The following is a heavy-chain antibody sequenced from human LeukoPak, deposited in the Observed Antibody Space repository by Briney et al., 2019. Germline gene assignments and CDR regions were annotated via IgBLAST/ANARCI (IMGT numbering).Heavy chain of an antibody. CDR2: ISYDGSNK. CDR1: GFTFSSYA. D-gene: IGHD5-24*01. Sequence: GRSLRHSCAASGFTFSSYAMHWVRQAPGKGLEWVAVISYDGSNKYYADSVKGRFTISRDNSKNTLYLQMNSLRAEDTAVYYCARDHWGRWLQSIDYWGQGTLVTVSS. CDR3: ARDHWGRWLQSIDY. V-gene: IGHV3-30-3*01. J-gene: IGHJ4*02.